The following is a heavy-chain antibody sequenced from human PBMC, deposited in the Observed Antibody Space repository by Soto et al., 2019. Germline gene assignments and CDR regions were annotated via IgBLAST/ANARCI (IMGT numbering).Heavy chain of an antibody. D-gene: IGHD3-9*01. V-gene: IGHV1-69*06. CDR3: ASPGAVDYDILTGYNDYGMDV. CDR2: IIPIFGTA. Sequence: SVKVSCKASGGTFSSYAISWVRQAPGQGLEWMGGIIPIFGTANYAQKFQGRVTITADKSTSTAYMELSSLRSEDTAVYYCASPGAVDYDILTGYNDYGMDVWGQGTTVTVSS. CDR1: GGTFSSYA. J-gene: IGHJ6*02.